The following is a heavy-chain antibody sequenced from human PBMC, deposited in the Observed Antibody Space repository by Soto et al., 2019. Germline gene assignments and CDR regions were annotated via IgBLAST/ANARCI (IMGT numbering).Heavy chain of an antibody. CDR3: VRDYSSSFTGDY. CDR1: GFTFNNYA. J-gene: IGHJ4*02. Sequence: QVQLVESGGGVVQPGRSLRLSCVASGFTFNNYAMHWVRQAPGKGLEWVAVVSDDGNNKFYADSVKGRFTISRVNSNNTVDLQMSSLRVEDTALYCGVRDYSSSFTGDYWGQGSLVTVSS. D-gene: IGHD6-6*01. V-gene: IGHV3-30-3*01. CDR2: VSDDGNNK.